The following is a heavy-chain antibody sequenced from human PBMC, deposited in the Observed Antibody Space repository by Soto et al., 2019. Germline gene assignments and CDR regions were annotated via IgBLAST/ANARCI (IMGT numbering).Heavy chain of an antibody. CDR1: GYSFTSYW. J-gene: IGHJ6*02. V-gene: IGHV5-51*01. CDR3: ARCRDGDYNYYGMDV. D-gene: IGHD4-17*01. Sequence: PGESLKISGKGSGYSFTSYWIGWVRQMPGKGLEWMGIIYPGDSDTRYSPSFQGQVTISADKSISTAYLQWSSLKASDTAMYYCARCRDGDYNYYGMDVWGQGTTVTVSS. CDR2: IYPGDSDT.